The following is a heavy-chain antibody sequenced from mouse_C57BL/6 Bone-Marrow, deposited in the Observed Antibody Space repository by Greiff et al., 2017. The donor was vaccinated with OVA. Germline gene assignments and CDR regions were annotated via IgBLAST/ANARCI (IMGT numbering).Heavy chain of an antibody. J-gene: IGHJ4*01. D-gene: IGHD2-13*01. Sequence: QVQLQQSGAELARPGASVKLSCKASGYTFTSYGISWVKQRTGQGLEWIGESYPRSGNNYNNEKIKGKATLTADTSSSTAYMELRSLTSEDSAVYFCARWACDEGYYAMDYWGQGTSVTVSS. V-gene: IGHV1-81*01. CDR3: ARWACDEGYYAMDY. CDR2: SYPRSGNN. CDR1: GYTFTSYG.